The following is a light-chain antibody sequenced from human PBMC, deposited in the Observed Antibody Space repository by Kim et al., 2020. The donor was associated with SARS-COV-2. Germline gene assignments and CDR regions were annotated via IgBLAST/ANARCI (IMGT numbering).Light chain of an antibody. Sequence: PPGERATLFCRASQIFSIDYLAWFQQKPGQAPRLLFYRASIRATGIPDRFSASGSGSDFTLTISRLEPEDFAVYYCQQYGDFPFTFGPGTKVDIK. V-gene: IGKV3-20*01. J-gene: IGKJ3*01. CDR3: QQYGDFPFT. CDR2: RAS. CDR1: QIFSIDY.